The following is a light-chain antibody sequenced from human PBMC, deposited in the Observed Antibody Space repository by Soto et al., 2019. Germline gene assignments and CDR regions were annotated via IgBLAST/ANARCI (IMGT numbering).Light chain of an antibody. CDR2: DVT. CDR3: ISYTSFNTRV. J-gene: IGLJ2*01. Sequence: QSAMTQSASVSGSPGQSITISCTGSNSDVGGYNFVSWYQQYPGQAPKLMIYDVTIRPSGVSNRFSGSKSGNTASLTISGLQAEVEPNYYCISYTSFNTRVFGGGTKVTVL. V-gene: IGLV2-14*03. CDR1: NSDVGGYNF.